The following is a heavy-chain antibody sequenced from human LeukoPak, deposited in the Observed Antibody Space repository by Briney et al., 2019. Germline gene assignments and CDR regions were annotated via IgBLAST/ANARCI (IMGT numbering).Heavy chain of an antibody. Sequence: SETLSLTCAVYGGSFSGYYWSWIRQPPGKGLEWIGEINHSGSTNYNPSLKSRVTISVDTSKNQSSLKLSSVTAADTAVYYCARDRVAAAPNWFDPWGQGTLVTVSS. CDR2: INHSGST. CDR3: ARDRVAAAPNWFDP. V-gene: IGHV4-34*01. D-gene: IGHD6-13*01. CDR1: GGSFSGYY. J-gene: IGHJ5*02.